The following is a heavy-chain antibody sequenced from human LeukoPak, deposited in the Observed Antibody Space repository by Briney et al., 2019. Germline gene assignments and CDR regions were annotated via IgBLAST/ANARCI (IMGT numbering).Heavy chain of an antibody. Sequence: KPGGSLRLSCAASGFTFSSYSMNWVRQAPGKGLEWVSSISSSSSSIYYADSVKDRFTISRDNAKNSLYLQMNSLRAEDMAVYYCARVFSSSWDYYFDYWGQGTLVTVSS. CDR3: ARVFSSSWDYYFDY. D-gene: IGHD6-13*01. V-gene: IGHV3-21*01. J-gene: IGHJ4*02. CDR2: ISSSSSSI. CDR1: GFTFSSYS.